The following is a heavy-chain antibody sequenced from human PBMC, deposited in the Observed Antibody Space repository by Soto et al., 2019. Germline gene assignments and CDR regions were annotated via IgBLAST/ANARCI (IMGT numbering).Heavy chain of an antibody. V-gene: IGHV4-59*01. CDR1: VRSITSYY. D-gene: IGHD2-21*01. Sequence: SETLSLTCTVSVRSITSYYWSWIRQPPGKGLEWIGYIYYSGSTNYNPSLKSRVTISVDTSKNQFSLKLSSVTAADTAVYYCARRWGGTFDYWGQGTLVTVS. CDR3: ARRWGGTFDY. J-gene: IGHJ4*02. CDR2: IYYSGST.